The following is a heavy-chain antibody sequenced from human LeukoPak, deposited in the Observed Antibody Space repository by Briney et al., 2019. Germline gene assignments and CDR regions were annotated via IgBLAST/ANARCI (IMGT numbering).Heavy chain of an antibody. CDR3: VKRVYTSVSFDC. J-gene: IGHJ4*02. V-gene: IGHV3-30*18. CDR2: ISYDGSGK. Sequence: GGSLRLSCAASGFTFSNYGMHWVRQTPGKGLEWVAVISYDGSGKYYVDSVKGRFTISRDNSKNTLYLQMNSLRAEDTALYYCVKRVYTSVSFDCWGQGTLVTVSS. D-gene: IGHD6-19*01. CDR1: GFTFSNYG.